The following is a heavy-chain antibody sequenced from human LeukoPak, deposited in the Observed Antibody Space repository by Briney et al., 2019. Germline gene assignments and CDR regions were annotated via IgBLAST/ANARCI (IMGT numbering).Heavy chain of an antibody. CDR2: IIPNSGGT. V-gene: IGHV1-2*06. D-gene: IGHD2-15*01. Sequence: GASVKVSCKASGYTFTGYYMQWVRQAPGQGLEWMGRIIPNSGGTNYEQKFQGRVTMTRDTSISTAYMELSRLRSDDTAVYYCALNVVVVAAYFDYWGQGTLVTVSS. CDR1: GYTFTGYY. CDR3: ALNVVVVAAYFDY. J-gene: IGHJ4*02.